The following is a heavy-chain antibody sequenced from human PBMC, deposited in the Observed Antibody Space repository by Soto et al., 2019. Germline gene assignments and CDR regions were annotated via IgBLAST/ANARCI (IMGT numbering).Heavy chain of an antibody. CDR3: ARGRRYYDSSGYYS. CDR1: GGSFSGYY. J-gene: IGHJ4*02. D-gene: IGHD3-22*01. Sequence: QVQLQQWGAGLLKPSETLSLTCAVYGGSFSGYYWSWIRQPPGKGLEWIGEINHSGSTNYNPSLKRRVPISVDTSKNQFSLKLSSVTAADTAVYYCARGRRYYDSSGYYSWGQGTLVTVSS. CDR2: INHSGST. V-gene: IGHV4-34*01.